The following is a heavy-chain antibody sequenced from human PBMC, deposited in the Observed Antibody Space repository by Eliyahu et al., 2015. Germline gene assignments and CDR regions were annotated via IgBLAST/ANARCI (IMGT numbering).Heavy chain of an antibody. J-gene: IGHJ4*02. CDR2: ISGSGGDT. D-gene: IGHD1-26*01. Sequence: EVQLLESGGGLVQPGGSLXLSCAASGFXFSIYAMXWVRQSPGKGLEWVSVISGSGGDTYYADSVKGRFSISRDNSKNTLYLQMNSLRAEDTAVYYCAKDRESLAVGEVGYWGQGTLVTVSS. V-gene: IGHV3-23*01. CDR3: AKDRESLAVGEVGY. CDR1: GFXFSIYA.